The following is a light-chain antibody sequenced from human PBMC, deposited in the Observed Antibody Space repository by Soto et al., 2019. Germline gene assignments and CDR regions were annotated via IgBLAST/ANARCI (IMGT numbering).Light chain of an antibody. CDR2: KAT. J-gene: IGKJ1*01. V-gene: IGKV1-5*03. CDR1: QSVQTW. Sequence: DIQMTQSPSTLSGSVVDRVTITCRASQSVQTWLAWFQQKPGKAPKLLIYKATTLETGVPSRFSGSGSETEFTLTISSLQSEDFAVYYCQQYNNWPWTFGQGTKVDIK. CDR3: QQYNNWPWT.